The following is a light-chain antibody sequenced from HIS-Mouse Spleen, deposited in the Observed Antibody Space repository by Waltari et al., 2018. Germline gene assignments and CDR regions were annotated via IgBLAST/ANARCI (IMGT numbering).Light chain of an antibody. CDR1: RRAVGSYYS. Sequence: QSALTQPASVSGSPGQSITLPCNGTRRAVGSYYSSSRYQQHQGKAPKLMIYEVSKRPSGVSNRFSGSKSGNTASLTISGLQAEDEADYYCCSYAGSSTFVVFGGGTKLTVL. J-gene: IGLJ2*01. CDR2: EVS. V-gene: IGLV2-23*02. CDR3: CSYAGSSTFVV.